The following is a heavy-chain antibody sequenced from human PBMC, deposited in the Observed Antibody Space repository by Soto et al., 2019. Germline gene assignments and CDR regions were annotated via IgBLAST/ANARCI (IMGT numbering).Heavy chain of an antibody. CDR3: ASRNSGYDSTDY. J-gene: IGHJ4*02. V-gene: IGHV4-4*02. D-gene: IGHD5-12*01. CDR2: IYHSGST. CDR1: GGSIRNSNW. Sequence: PSQTMPLTCAVSGGSIRNSNWWSWVRKPPGKGLEWIGEIYHSGSTNYNPSLKSRVTISVDKSKNQFSLKLSSVTAADTAVYYCASRNSGYDSTDYWGQGTLVTVSS.